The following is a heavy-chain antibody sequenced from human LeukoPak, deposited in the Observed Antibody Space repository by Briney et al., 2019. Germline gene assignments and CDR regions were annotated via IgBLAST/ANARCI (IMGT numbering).Heavy chain of an antibody. D-gene: IGHD5-18*01. CDR1: GGSISSSSYY. CDR3: AREYSYGDGVIDY. CDR2: IYYSGST. Sequence: PSETLSLTCTVSGGSISSSSYYWGWIRQPPGKGLEWIGSIYYSGSTYYNPSLKSRVTISVDTSKNQFSLKLSSVTAADTAVYYCAREYSYGDGVIDYWGQGTLVTVSS. V-gene: IGHV4-39*01. J-gene: IGHJ4*02.